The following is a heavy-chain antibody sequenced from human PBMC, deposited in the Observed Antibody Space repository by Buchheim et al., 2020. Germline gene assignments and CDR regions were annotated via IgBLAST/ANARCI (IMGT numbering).Heavy chain of an antibody. J-gene: IGHJ4*02. CDR2: ISNSGTTI. Sequence: EVQLVESGGGLVQPGGSLRLSCVGSGFIVTNYEMNWVRQAPGKGLEWVSLISNSGTTIYYADSVKGRFTISSDRDKNSLYLQMSSLRAEDTAVYFCARTTSSAGYYVDVWGQGTL. CDR3: ARTTSSAGYYVDV. V-gene: IGHV3-48*03. CDR1: GFIVTNYE. D-gene: IGHD2-2*01.